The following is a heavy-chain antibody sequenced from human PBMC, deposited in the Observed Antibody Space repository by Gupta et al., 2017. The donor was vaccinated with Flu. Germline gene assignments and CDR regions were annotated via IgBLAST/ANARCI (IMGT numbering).Heavy chain of an antibody. J-gene: IGHJ4*02. CDR3: ARHLGFEHFDY. Sequence: GWVRQMPGKGLEWMVFISPDGSDARYRPSFQGQVTVSVDKSISTAYLQWSSLKASDTAMYYCARHLGFEHFDYWGQGTLVTVSS. V-gene: IGHV5-51*01. CDR2: ISPDGSDA.